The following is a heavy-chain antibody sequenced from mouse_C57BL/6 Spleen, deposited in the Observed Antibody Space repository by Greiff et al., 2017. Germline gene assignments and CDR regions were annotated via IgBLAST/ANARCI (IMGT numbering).Heavy chain of an antibody. CDR3: TREGQLRLYYAMDY. J-gene: IGHJ4*01. CDR1: GFTFSSYA. CDR2: ISSGGDYI. Sequence: EVKLLESGAGLVKPGGSLKLSCAASGFTFSSYAMSWVRQTPEKRLEWVAYISSGGDYIYYADTVKGRFTISRDNDRNTLYLQMSRLKSEDTSMYYCTREGQLRLYYAMDYWGQGTSVTVSS. V-gene: IGHV5-9-1*02. D-gene: IGHD3-2*02.